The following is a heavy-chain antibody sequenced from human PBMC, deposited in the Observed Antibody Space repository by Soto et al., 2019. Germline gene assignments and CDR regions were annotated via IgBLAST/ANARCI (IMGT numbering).Heavy chain of an antibody. V-gene: IGHV3-21*01. Sequence: EVQLVESGGGLVKPGGSLRLSCAASGFTFSSYSMNWVRQAPGKGLEWVSSISSSSSYIYYADSVKGRFTISRDNAKNSLYLQMNSLRAEDTAVCYCARCLEYYYGSGPDFDYWGQGTLVTVSS. CDR2: ISSSSSYI. CDR3: ARCLEYYYGSGPDFDY. D-gene: IGHD3-10*01. J-gene: IGHJ4*02. CDR1: GFTFSSYS.